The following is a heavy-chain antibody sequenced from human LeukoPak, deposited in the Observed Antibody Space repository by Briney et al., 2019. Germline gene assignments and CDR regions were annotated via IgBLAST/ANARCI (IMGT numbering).Heavy chain of an antibody. CDR3: ARDGFSSILTGGWFDP. V-gene: IGHV1-18*01. CDR1: GYTFTSYG. Sequence: GASVKVSCKASGYTFTSYGISWVRQAPGQGLEWMGWISAYNGNTNYAQKLQGRVTMTTDTSTSTAYMELRSLRSDDTAVYYRARDGFSSILTGGWFDPWGQGTLVTVSS. CDR2: ISAYNGNT. J-gene: IGHJ5*02. D-gene: IGHD6-13*01.